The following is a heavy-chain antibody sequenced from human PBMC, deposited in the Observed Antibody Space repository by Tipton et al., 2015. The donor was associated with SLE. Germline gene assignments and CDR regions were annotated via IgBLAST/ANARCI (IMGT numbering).Heavy chain of an antibody. V-gene: IGHV4-34*01. D-gene: IGHD6-19*01. CDR1: GDSISTYY. CDR3: AIPIAVAADSYYYYAMDV. J-gene: IGHJ6*02. Sequence: TLSLTCTVSGDSISTYYWSWIRQPPGKGLEWIGEVNYSGSTNYNPSLKSRVTIAVDTSKNQFSLKLTSVTAADTAVYYCAIPIAVAADSYYYYAMDVWGQGTTVTVSS. CDR2: VNYSGST.